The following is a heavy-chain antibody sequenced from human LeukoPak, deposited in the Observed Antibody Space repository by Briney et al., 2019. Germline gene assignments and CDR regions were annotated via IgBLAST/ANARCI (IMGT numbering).Heavy chain of an antibody. CDR1: GYSFTSYW. D-gene: IGHD4-23*01. Sequence: GESLKISCKGSGYSFTSYWIGWVRKMPGKGLEWMGIIYPGDSDTRYSPSFQGQVTISADKSISTAYLQWSSLKASDTAMYYCARRLTKMTTVVTDAFDIWGQGTMVTVSS. J-gene: IGHJ3*02. V-gene: IGHV5-51*01. CDR2: IYPGDSDT. CDR3: ARRLTKMTTVVTDAFDI.